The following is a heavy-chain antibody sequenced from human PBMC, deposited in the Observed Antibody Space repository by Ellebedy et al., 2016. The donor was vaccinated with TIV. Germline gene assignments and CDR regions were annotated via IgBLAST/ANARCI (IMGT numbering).Heavy chain of an antibody. Sequence: SVKVSCXASGGTFSSYAISWVRQAPGQGLEWMGGIIPIFGTANYAQKFQGRVTITADKSTSTAYMELSSLRSEDTAVYYCARDPYSGSYLRYYYYYGMDVWGQGTTVTVSS. CDR3: ARDPYSGSYLRYYYYYGMDV. D-gene: IGHD1-26*01. CDR2: IIPIFGTA. J-gene: IGHJ6*02. V-gene: IGHV1-69*06. CDR1: GGTFSSYA.